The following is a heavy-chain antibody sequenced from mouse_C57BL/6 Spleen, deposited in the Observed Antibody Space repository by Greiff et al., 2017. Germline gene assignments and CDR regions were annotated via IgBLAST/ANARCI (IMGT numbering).Heavy chain of an antibody. CDR1: GYTVTDYY. CDR3: ARHYDKAWFAY. J-gene: IGHJ3*01. Sequence: EVQLQQSGPELVKPGASVKISCKASGYTVTDYYMNGVKQSHGKSLEWIGDINPNNGGTGYNQKFKGKATLTVDKSSSTAYMELRSLTSEDSAVYYCARHYDKAWFAYWGQGTLVTVSA. V-gene: IGHV1-26*01. D-gene: IGHD2-3*01. CDR2: INPNNGGT.